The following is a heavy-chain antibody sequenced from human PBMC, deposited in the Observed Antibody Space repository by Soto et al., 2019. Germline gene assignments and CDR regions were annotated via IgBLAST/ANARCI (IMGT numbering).Heavy chain of an antibody. J-gene: IGHJ4*02. D-gene: IGHD6-19*01. CDR3: ARARPGIEVAPFDY. V-gene: IGHV1-18*04. CDR2: ISTYNGNT. CDR1: GYTFTSYG. Sequence: ASVKVSCKASGYTFTSYGISWVRQAPGQGLEWMGWISTYNGNTNYAQKLQGRVTMTTDTSTSTAYMELRSLRSDDTAVYYCARARPGIEVAPFDYWGQGTMVTV.